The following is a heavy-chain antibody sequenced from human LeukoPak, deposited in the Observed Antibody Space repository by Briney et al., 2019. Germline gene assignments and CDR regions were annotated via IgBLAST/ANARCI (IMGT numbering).Heavy chain of an antibody. J-gene: IGHJ1*01. CDR2: IDPSDSYT. CDR3: AGAGIAVAGNAEYFQH. Sequence: GESLKISCKGSGYSFTSYWISWVRQMPGKGLEWMGKIDPSDSYTNYSPSFQGHVTISADKSISTAYLQWSSLKASDTAMYYCAGAGIAVAGNAEYFQHWGQGTLVTVSS. CDR1: GYSFTSYW. D-gene: IGHD6-19*01. V-gene: IGHV5-10-1*01.